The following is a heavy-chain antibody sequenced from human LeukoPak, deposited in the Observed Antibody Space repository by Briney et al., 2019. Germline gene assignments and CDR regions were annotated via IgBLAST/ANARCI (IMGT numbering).Heavy chain of an antibody. CDR3: ASLDYFDSSDYGDY. J-gene: IGHJ4*02. D-gene: IGHD3-22*01. CDR1: GFTFRSYV. V-gene: IGHV3-23*01. CDR2: ISGSGGST. Sequence: GGSLRLSCAASGFTFRSYVMSWVRQAPGKGLEWVSAISGSGGSTYYTDSVTGRFTISRDNSKNTLYLQMNSLRAEDTALYYCASLDYFDSSDYGDYWGQGTLVTVSS.